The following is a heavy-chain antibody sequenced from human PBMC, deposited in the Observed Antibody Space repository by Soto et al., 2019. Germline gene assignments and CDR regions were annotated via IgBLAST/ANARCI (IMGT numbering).Heavy chain of an antibody. CDR3: ANNLDGSSGYPPIVNFDY. D-gene: IGHD3-22*01. CDR1: GFTFSNYG. V-gene: IGHV3-23*01. Sequence: GGSLRLSCAASGFTFSNYGMNWVRQAPGKGLEWVSAISGGGTSPHYADSVKGRFTISRDNSKNTLYLQMNSLRAEDTAVYYCANNLDGSSGYPPIVNFDYWGQGTLVTVSS. J-gene: IGHJ4*02. CDR2: ISGGGTSP.